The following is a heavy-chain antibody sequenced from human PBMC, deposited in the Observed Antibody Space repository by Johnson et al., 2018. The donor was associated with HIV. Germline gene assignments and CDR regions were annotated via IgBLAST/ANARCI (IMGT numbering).Heavy chain of an antibody. Sequence: QVQLVESGGGVVQPGRSLRLSCAASGFTFSSYAMHWVRQAPGKGLEWVAVISYDGSNKYYTDSVKGRFTISRDNSKNTLYLQMNSLRVEDTAVYYCAKDLDWLLIAARSAFDIWGQGTMVTVSS. CDR2: ISYDGSNK. CDR3: AKDLDWLLIAARSAFDI. J-gene: IGHJ3*02. D-gene: IGHD3-9*01. CDR1: GFTFSSYA. V-gene: IGHV3-30-3*01.